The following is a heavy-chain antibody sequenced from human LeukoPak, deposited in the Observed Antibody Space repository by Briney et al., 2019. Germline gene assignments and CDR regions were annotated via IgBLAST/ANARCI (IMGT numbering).Heavy chain of an antibody. CDR2: IKQDGSEK. V-gene: IGHV3-7*01. CDR3: ARDNNIVVVVAAYYMDV. D-gene: IGHD2-15*01. Sequence: GGSLGLSCAASGFTFSSYWMSWVRKAPGKGLEGVANIKQDGSEKYYVDSVKGRFTSSRDNAKNSLYLQMNSLRAEDTAVYYCARDNNIVVVVAAYYMDVWGKGTTVTVSS. J-gene: IGHJ6*03. CDR1: GFTFSSYW.